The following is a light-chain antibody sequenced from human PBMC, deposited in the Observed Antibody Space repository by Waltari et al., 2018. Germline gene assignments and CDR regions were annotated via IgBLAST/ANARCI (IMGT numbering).Light chain of an antibody. V-gene: IGLV2-23*02. CDR2: EVS. J-gene: IGLJ1*01. Sequence: QSALTQPDSVSGSPGQSITIPCTGTSSDFGNYDIVSWYQPHPGKVPKLMIYEVSKRPSGVSNRFSGSKSGNTASLTISGLQVEDEADYYCCSYAGRSNFYVFGTGTKVTVL. CDR3: CSYAGRSNFYV. CDR1: SSDFGNYDI.